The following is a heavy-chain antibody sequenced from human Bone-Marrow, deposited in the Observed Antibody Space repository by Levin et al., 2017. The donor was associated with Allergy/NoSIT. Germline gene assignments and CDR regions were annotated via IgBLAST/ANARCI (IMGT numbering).Heavy chain of an antibody. J-gene: IGHJ4*02. V-gene: IGHV7-4-1*02. CDR3: ARVGISATTLDY. D-gene: IGHD1-7*01. Sequence: GESLKISCKTSGYTFTTYPMNWVRRAPGRGLEWVGWINTNTGTPTYAQDFRGRFVFSLDRSMNTAYLQINNLEPDDTAVYYCARVGISATTLDYWGQGSLVTVSS. CDR2: INTNTGTP. CDR1: GYTFTTYP.